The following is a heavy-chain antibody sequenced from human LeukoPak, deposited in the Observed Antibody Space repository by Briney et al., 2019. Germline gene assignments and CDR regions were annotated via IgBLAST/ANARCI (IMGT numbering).Heavy chain of an antibody. CDR3: ARLGSLKYYGSGYPT. CDR1: GGSISGYY. J-gene: IGHJ4*02. V-gene: IGHV4-59*12. Sequence: SETLSLTCTVSGGSISGYYWSWIRQPPGKGLEWIGNIYYRGSTNYNPSLKSRVTISVDTSKNQFSLKLSSVTAADTAVYYCARLGSLKYYGSGYPTWGQGTLVTVSS. CDR2: IYYRGST. D-gene: IGHD3-10*01.